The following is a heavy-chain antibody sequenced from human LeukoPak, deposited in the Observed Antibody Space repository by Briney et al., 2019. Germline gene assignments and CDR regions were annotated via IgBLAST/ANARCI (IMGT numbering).Heavy chain of an antibody. CDR2: INSDGSST. J-gene: IGHJ4*02. CDR3: AREWAIAD. D-gene: IGHD6-13*01. V-gene: IGHV3-74*01. Sequence: GGSLRLSCAASGFTFRNSAMSWVRQAPGKGLVWVSRINSDGSSTSYADSVKGRFTISRDNAKNTLYLQMNSLRAEDTAVYYCAREWAIADWGQGTLVTVSS. CDR1: GFTFRNSA.